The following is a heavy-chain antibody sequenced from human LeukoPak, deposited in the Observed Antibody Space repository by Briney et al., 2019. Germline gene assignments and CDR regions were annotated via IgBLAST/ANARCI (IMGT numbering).Heavy chain of an antibody. D-gene: IGHD3-9*01. CDR3: ARDRRYFDWLVAFDI. CDR1: GGSTSRGSYY. CDR2: IYTSGST. J-gene: IGHJ3*02. Sequence: KPSETLSLTCSISGGSTSRGSYYWSWIRQPAGKGLEWIGRIYTSGSTNYNPSLKSRVTMSVDTSKNQFSLKLSSVTAADTAVYYCARDRRYFDWLVAFDIWGQGTMVTVSS. V-gene: IGHV4-61*02.